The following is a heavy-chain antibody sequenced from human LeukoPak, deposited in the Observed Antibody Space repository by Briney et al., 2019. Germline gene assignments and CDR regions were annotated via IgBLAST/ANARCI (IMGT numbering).Heavy chain of an antibody. J-gene: IGHJ5*02. CDR3: AKENWYLYNNNWYKTWFDP. V-gene: IGHV3-48*03. CDR1: GFTFSSYE. D-gene: IGHD6-13*01. Sequence: GGSLRLSCAASGFTFSSYEMNWVRQAPGKGLEWVSYISSSGSTIYYADSVKGRFTISRHNAKNSLYLQMNSLRAEDTAIYYCAKENWYLYNNNWYKTWFDPWGQGTLVTVSS. CDR2: ISSSGSTI.